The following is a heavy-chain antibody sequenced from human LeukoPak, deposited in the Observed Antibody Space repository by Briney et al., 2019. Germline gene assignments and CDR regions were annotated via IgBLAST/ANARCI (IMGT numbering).Heavy chain of an antibody. D-gene: IGHD6-13*01. CDR1: GGSISSYY. CDR2: IYYSGST. V-gene: IGHV4-59*08. Sequence: ETLSLTCTVSGGSISSYYWSWIRQPPGKGLEWIGYIYYSGSTNYSPSLKSRVTISVDTSKNQFSLKLSSVTAADTAVYYCARLAAAGTGPRFDPWGQGTLVTVSS. CDR3: ARLAAAGTGPRFDP. J-gene: IGHJ5*02.